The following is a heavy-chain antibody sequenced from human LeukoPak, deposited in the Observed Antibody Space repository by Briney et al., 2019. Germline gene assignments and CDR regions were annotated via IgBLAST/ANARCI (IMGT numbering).Heavy chain of an antibody. V-gene: IGHV1-3*01. D-gene: IGHD2-15*01. CDR2: INAGNGNT. Sequence: ASVKDSCKASGYTFTSYAMHWVRQAPGQRLEWMGWINAGNGNTKYSQKFQGRVTITRDTSASTAYMELSSLRSEDTAVYYCARAVCSGGSCPFDYWGQGTLVTVSS. CDR3: ARAVCSGGSCPFDY. CDR1: GYTFTSYA. J-gene: IGHJ4*02.